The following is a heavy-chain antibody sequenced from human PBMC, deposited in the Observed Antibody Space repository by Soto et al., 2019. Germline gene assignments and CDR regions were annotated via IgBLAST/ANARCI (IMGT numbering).Heavy chain of an antibody. J-gene: IGHJ6*02. Sequence: PGGSLRLSCAASGFTFSSYWMSWVRQAPGKGLEWVANIKQDGSEKYYVDSVKGRFTISRDNAKNSLYLQMNSLRAEDTAVYYCAKDYPTYYYGSGSYYSRSDYYYYGMDVWGQGTTVTVSS. D-gene: IGHD3-10*01. CDR2: IKQDGSEK. CDR3: AKDYPTYYYGSGSYYSRSDYYYYGMDV. V-gene: IGHV3-7*03. CDR1: GFTFSSYW.